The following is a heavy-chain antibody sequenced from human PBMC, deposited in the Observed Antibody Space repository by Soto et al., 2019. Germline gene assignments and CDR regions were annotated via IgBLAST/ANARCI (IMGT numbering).Heavy chain of an antibody. CDR3: ARSQGSCNSLEIYYLLYYGMDG. CDR2: IIPIPGTA. V-gene: IGHV1-69*13. J-gene: IGHJ6*01. Sequence: GASVKVSCKASGGTFSSYAISWVRQAPGQGLEWMGGIIPIPGTANYAQEFQGRVTITADESTSTAYMELSSLRSEDTAVYYCARSQGSCNSLEIYYLLYYGMDGWGQGTTGTGSS. D-gene: IGHD2-2*01. CDR1: GGTFSSYA.